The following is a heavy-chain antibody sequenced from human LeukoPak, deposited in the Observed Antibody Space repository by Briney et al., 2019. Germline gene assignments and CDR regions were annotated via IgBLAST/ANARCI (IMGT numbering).Heavy chain of an antibody. V-gene: IGHV3-23*01. CDR1: GFTFINYV. CDR3: AKDPTRSIRFLEPGPGYFDY. D-gene: IGHD3-3*01. Sequence: PGGSLRLSCEASGFTFINYVMSWVRQAPGKGLEWVSAISGSGGSTYYADSVKGRFTISRDNSKNTLYLQMNSLRAEDTAVYYCAKDPTRSIRFLEPGPGYFDYWGQGTLVAVSS. J-gene: IGHJ4*02. CDR2: ISGSGGST.